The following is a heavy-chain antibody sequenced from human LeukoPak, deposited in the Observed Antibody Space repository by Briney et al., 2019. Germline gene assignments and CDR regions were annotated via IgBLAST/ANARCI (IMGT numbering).Heavy chain of an antibody. Sequence: GGSLRLSCAASGFTFSSYRMNWVRQAPGKGLEWVSFISSSGSDIFYADSVKGRFTIPRDNAKNSVYLQMNSLRAEDTAVYYCARVHSAGSLFYFDYWGQGILVTVSS. J-gene: IGHJ4*02. CDR1: GFTFSSYR. D-gene: IGHD6-19*01. V-gene: IGHV3-21*01. CDR2: ISSSGSDI. CDR3: ARVHSAGSLFYFDY.